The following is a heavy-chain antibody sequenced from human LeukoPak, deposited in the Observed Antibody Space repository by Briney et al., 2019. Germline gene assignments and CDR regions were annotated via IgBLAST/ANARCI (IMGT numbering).Heavy chain of an antibody. Sequence: GGSLRLSCAASGFTLSSNYMSWVRQAPGKGLEWVSVIYSGGSTYYADSVKGRFTISRDNSKNTLYLQMNSLRAEDAAVYYCARKVGLRYFDGAYYMDVWGKGTTVTVSS. D-gene: IGHD3-9*01. V-gene: IGHV3-53*01. CDR2: IYSGGST. CDR1: GFTLSSNY. CDR3: ARKVGLRYFDGAYYMDV. J-gene: IGHJ6*03.